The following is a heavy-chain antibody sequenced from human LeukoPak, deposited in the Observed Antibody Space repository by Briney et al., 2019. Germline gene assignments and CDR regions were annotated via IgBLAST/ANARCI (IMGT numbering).Heavy chain of an antibody. J-gene: IGHJ4*02. V-gene: IGHV3-23*01. Sequence: PGGSLRLSCAASGFTYSSYAMSWVRQAPGKGLQWVSAISGSRGNTYYADSVKGRFTISRDNSKNTLYLQMNSLRAEDTAVYYCAKDGRAVYYYDGSGYSPFDYWGQGTLVTVSS. D-gene: IGHD3-22*01. CDR1: GFTYSSYA. CDR2: ISGSRGNT. CDR3: AKDGRAVYYYDGSGYSPFDY.